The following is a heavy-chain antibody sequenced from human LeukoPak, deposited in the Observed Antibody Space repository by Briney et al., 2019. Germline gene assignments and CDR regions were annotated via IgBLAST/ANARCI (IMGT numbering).Heavy chain of an antibody. Sequence: PGGSLRLSCAASGFTFSSYAMSWVRQAPGKGLEWVSAISGSGGSTYHADSVKGRFTISRDNSKNTLWLQMNSLRAEDTAVYYCAKGTYSGYDSNAFDIWGQGTMVTVSS. J-gene: IGHJ3*02. CDR3: AKGTYSGYDSNAFDI. CDR1: GFTFSSYA. CDR2: ISGSGGST. V-gene: IGHV3-23*01. D-gene: IGHD5-12*01.